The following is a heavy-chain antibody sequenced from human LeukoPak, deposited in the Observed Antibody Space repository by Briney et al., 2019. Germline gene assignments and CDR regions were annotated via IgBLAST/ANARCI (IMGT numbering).Heavy chain of an antibody. CDR2: ISPSGGSS. J-gene: IGHJ3*02. CDR1: GYTFTSHY. CDR3: ARDVGDIVVVRDDAFDI. V-gene: IGHV1-46*01. D-gene: IGHD2-2*01. Sequence: ASVKVSCTASGYTFTSHYMHWVRQAPGQGLEWMGIISPSGGSSSYAQKFQGRVTMTRDTSTSTVYMELSSLRSEDTAVYYCARDVGDIVVVRDDAFDIWGQGTMVTVSS.